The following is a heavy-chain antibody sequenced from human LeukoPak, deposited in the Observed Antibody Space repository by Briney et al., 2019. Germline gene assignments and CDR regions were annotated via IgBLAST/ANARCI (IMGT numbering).Heavy chain of an antibody. J-gene: IGHJ4*02. Sequence: ASETLSLTCAVYGGSFSGYYWSWIRQPPGKGLEWIGYISNSGSTNYHPSLKSRVTVSSDTSKTQFTLKLTSVTAADTAVYYRARSPSGYRFDSWGQGTLVTVSS. CDR2: ISNSGST. CDR3: ARSPSGYRFDS. CDR1: GGSFSGYY. V-gene: IGHV4-59*01. D-gene: IGHD3-22*01.